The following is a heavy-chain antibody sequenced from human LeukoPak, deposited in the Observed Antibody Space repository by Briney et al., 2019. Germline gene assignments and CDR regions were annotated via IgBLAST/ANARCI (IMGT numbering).Heavy chain of an antibody. D-gene: IGHD4-11*01. J-gene: IGHJ4*02. CDR2: IYTSGST. Sequence: SETLSLTCTVSGGSISSYYWSWIRQPPGKGLEWIGYIYTSGSTNYNPSLKSRATISVDTSKNQFSLKLSSVTAADTAVYYCAGQGPNYSSPFDYWGQGTLVAVSS. V-gene: IGHV4-4*09. CDR3: AGQGPNYSSPFDY. CDR1: GGSISSYY.